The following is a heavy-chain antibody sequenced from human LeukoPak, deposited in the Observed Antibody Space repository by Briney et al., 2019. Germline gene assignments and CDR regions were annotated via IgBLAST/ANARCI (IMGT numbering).Heavy chain of an antibody. CDR1: GGSISSYY. V-gene: IGHV4-59*01. CDR2: IYYSGST. J-gene: IGHJ3*02. Sequence: PSETLSLTCPVSGGSISSYYWSWIRQPPGKGLEWIGYIYYSGSTNYNPSLKSRVTISVDTSKNQFSLKLSSVTAADTAVYYCARLTYSSGWYKGDAFDIWGQGTMVTVSS. D-gene: IGHD6-19*01. CDR3: ARLTYSSGWYKGDAFDI.